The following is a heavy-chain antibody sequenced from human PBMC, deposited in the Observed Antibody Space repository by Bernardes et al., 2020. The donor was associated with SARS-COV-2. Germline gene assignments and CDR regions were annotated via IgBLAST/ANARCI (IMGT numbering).Heavy chain of an antibody. V-gene: IGHV3-21*01. J-gene: IGHJ6*02. CDR1: GFTFSSYS. CDR2: ISGSSSYI. CDR3: ARAFCSGSSCYGGYGLDV. Sequence: GGSLRLSCAASGFTFSSYSMSWVRQAPGKGLEWVSSISGSSSYIYYADSVKGRFTISRDNAKNSLYLQMNSLRGDDTAVYYCARAFCSGSSCYGGYGLDVWGQGTTVTVSS. D-gene: IGHD2-15*01.